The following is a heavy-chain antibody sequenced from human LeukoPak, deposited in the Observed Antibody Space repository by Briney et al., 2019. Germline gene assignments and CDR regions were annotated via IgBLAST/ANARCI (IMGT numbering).Heavy chain of an antibody. D-gene: IGHD2-2*01. J-gene: IGHJ6*03. CDR2: VPYSGTT. CDR1: DGFITNYD. Sequence: MSAETLSLTCTVSDGFITNYDWSWVRPPPGKGLEFIGHVPYSGTTDYNPSLRSRVTISIDTSMQHFFLKLKSVTAADTAVYYCARCGRVHSLIPAVNNYYYYYMDGWGKGTTVTVSS. V-gene: IGHV4-59*01. CDR3: ARCGRVHSLIPAVNNYYYYYMDG.